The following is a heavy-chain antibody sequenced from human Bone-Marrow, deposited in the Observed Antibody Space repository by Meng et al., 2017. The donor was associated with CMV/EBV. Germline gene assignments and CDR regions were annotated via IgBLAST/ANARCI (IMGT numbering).Heavy chain of an antibody. CDR3: ARDNNWGPDY. CDR1: GYTFTGYC. V-gene: IGHV1-2*02. J-gene: IGHJ4*02. CDR2: IHAHRGDT. Sequence: ASVKVSCKASGYTFTGYCMHWERQAPGQGLEWMGWIHAHRGDTNYAQKFQGRVTLTRDTSINTGYMELTRQTSDDTAVYYCARDNNWGPDYWGQGTLVTVSS. D-gene: IGHD7-27*01.